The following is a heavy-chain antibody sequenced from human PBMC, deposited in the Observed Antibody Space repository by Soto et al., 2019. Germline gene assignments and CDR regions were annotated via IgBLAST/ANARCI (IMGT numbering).Heavy chain of an antibody. D-gene: IGHD3-16*02. CDR2: IYSGGST. CDR1: GFTVSSNY. J-gene: IGHJ6*02. CDR3: ARGNRLTVLYYYYGMDV. Sequence: EVQLVESGGGLIQPGGSLRLSCAASGFTVSSNYMSWVRQAPGKGLEWVSVIYSGGSTYYADSVKGRFTISRDNSKNTLYLQMNSLSAEDTAVYYCARGNRLTVLYYYYGMDVWGQGTTVTVSS. V-gene: IGHV3-53*01.